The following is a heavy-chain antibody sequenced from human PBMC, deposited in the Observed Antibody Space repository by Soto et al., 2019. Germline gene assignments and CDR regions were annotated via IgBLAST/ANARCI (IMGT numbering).Heavy chain of an antibody. CDR2: MNPNSGNT. CDR1: GYTFTSYD. V-gene: IGHV1-8*01. J-gene: IGHJ6*02. D-gene: IGHD5-12*01. CDR3: ARFVVIGATGTGLYYYYGMDV. Sequence: ASVKVSCKASGYTFTSYDINWVRQATGQGLEWMGWMNPNSGNTGYAQKFQGRVTMTRNTSISTAYMELSSLRSEDTAVYYCARFVVIGATGTGLYYYYGMDVWGQGTTVTVSS.